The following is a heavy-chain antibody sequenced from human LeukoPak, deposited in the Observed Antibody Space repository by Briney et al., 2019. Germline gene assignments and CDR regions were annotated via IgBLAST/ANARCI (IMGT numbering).Heavy chain of an antibody. J-gene: IGHJ3*02. V-gene: IGHV3-30*03. D-gene: IGHD3-16*02. CDR1: GFTFSSYG. Sequence: GGSLRLSCAASGFTFSSYGMHWVRQAPGKGLEWVAVISYDGSNKYYADSVKGRFTISRDNSKNTLYLQMNSLRSDDTAVYYCARDRLPYDYVWGSYRWDAFDIWGQGTMVTVSS. CDR2: ISYDGSNK. CDR3: ARDRLPYDYVWGSYRWDAFDI.